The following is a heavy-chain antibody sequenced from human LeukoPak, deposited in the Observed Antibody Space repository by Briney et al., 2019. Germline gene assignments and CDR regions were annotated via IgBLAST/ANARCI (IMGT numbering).Heavy chain of an antibody. CDR1: GFTFSSFA. V-gene: IGHV3-23*01. CDR3: AKIRGHCVDGVCYNYYYMDV. D-gene: IGHD2-8*01. J-gene: IGHJ6*03. CDR2: VSGSAGRT. Sequence: GGSLRLSCAASGFTFSSFALTWVRQAPGKGLEWVSTVSGSAGRTDYADSVKGRFTISRDNLKNTLYLQMNGLRAEDTAVYYCAKIRGHCVDGVCYNYYYMDVWGRGTTVTVSS.